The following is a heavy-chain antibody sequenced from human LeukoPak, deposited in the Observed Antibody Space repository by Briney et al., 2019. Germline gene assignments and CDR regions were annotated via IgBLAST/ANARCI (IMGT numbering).Heavy chain of an antibody. CDR2: ISGSGGST. CDR1: GFTFSSYA. Sequence: PGGSLRLSCAASGFTFSSYAMSWVRQAPGKGLEWVSAISGSGGSTYYADSVKGRFTISRDNSKNTLYLQMNSLRAEDTAVYYCARDPRAGYYFDYWGQGTLVTVSS. J-gene: IGHJ4*02. V-gene: IGHV3-23*01. D-gene: IGHD3-10*01. CDR3: ARDPRAGYYFDY.